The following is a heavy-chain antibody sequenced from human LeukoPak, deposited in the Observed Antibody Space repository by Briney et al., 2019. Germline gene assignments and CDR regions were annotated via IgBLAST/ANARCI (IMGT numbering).Heavy chain of an antibody. CDR1: GFTFSNYN. V-gene: IGHV3-48*01. Sequence: GGSLRLSCAASGFTFSNYNFNWVRQAPGRGLEWVSYISSTSSTIYYADSMKGRFTISRDNAKNSLYLQMNSLRAEDTAVYYCARDPPHGMDVWGQGTTVTVSS. CDR2: ISSTSSTI. CDR3: ARDPPHGMDV. J-gene: IGHJ6*02.